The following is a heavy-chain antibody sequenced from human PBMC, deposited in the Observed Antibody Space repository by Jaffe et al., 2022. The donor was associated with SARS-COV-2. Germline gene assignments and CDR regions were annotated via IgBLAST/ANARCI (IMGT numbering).Heavy chain of an antibody. CDR1: GFTFSSYA. CDR3: ARDPVDYGDYVGGGGDY. D-gene: IGHD4-17*01. V-gene: IGHV3-64*01. CDR2: ISSNGGST. Sequence: EVQLVESGGGLVQPGGSLRLSCAASGFTFSSYAMHWVRQAPGKGLEYVSAISSNGGSTYYANSVKGRFTISRDNSKNTLYLQMGSLRAEDMAVYYCARDPVDYGDYVGGGGDYWGQGTLVTVSS. J-gene: IGHJ4*02.